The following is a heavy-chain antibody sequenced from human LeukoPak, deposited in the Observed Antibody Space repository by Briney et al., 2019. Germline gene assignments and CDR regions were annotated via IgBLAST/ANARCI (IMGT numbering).Heavy chain of an antibody. V-gene: IGHV3-11*01. CDR1: GFTFSDYY. J-gene: IGHJ4*02. CDR3: TRLKAGN. Sequence: GPLRLSFTASGFTFSDYYMSWVRQAPGKGLEWVSYISDRGDTIYYSDSVKGRFTVSRDNYKKSVSLQMNSLRVEDTAVYYCTRLKAGNWGPGTLVTVSS. CDR2: ISDRGDTI.